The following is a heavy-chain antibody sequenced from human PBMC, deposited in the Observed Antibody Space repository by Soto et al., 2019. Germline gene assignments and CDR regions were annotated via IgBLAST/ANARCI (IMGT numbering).Heavy chain of an antibody. V-gene: IGHV3-23*01. D-gene: IGHD6-19*01. CDR1: GFTFSSSA. CDR3: AKCYVGTVRTSGWCNWFDP. Sequence: EVRLLESGGGLAQPGGSRRLSCAASGFTFSSSAMNWVRQAPGKGLEWVSSIRVGGGDTFYADSVRGRFTVSRDISRNTLYLQMNSLRAEDTAIYYCAKCYVGTVRTSGWCNWFDPWGQGTLVTVSS. J-gene: IGHJ5*02. CDR2: IRVGGGDT.